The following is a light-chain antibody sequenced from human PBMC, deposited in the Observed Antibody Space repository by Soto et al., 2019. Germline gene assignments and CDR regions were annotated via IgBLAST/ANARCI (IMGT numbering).Light chain of an antibody. CDR3: AAWDDSLNALV. CDR2: SNN. CDR1: SSNIGSNT. V-gene: IGLV1-44*01. J-gene: IGLJ1*01. Sequence: QSVLTQPPSASGTPGQRVNISCSGSSSNIGSNTVSWYQQVPGTAPKLLIYSNNQRPSGVPDRFSGSKSGTSASLATSGLQSEDEADYYCAAWDDSLNALVFGTGTKLTVL.